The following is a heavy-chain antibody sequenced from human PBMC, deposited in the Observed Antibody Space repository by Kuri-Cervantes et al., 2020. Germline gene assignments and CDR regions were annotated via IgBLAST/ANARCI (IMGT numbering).Heavy chain of an antibody. CDR3: ATESPHPMGPYYYYYMDV. Sequence: ASVKVSCKASGYTFTSFGLTWVRLAPGQGLEWMGWISVYNGNTIYAQKFQGRVTMTEDTSTDTAYMELSSLRSEDTAVYYCATESPHPMGPYYYYYMDVWGKGTTVTVSS. V-gene: IGHV1-18*01. CDR2: ISVYNGNT. J-gene: IGHJ6*03. CDR1: GYTFTSFG. D-gene: IGHD3-10*01.